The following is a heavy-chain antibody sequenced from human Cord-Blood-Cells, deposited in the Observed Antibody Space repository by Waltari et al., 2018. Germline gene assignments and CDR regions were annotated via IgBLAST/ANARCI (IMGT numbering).Heavy chain of an antibody. CDR3: AREGELPYPDY. CDR2: IIPILGIA. V-gene: IGHV1-69*04. CDR1: VGTFSSYA. J-gene: IGHJ4*02. D-gene: IGHD1-26*01. Sequence: VQLVQSGAAVKTPGSSVKVSCKASVGTFSSYAISWVRQAPGQGLEWMGRIIPILGIANYAQKFQGRVTITADKSTSTAYMELSSLRSEDTAVYYCAREGELPYPDYWGQGTLVTISS.